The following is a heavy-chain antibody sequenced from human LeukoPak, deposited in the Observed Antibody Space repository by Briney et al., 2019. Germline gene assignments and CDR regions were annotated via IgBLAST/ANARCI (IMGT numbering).Heavy chain of an antibody. CDR3: ARVGDLGYCSSTSCYYYYYYMDV. V-gene: IGHV1-18*01. CDR2: ISAYNGNT. CDR1: GYTFTSYG. J-gene: IGHJ6*03. Sequence: ASVKVSCKASGYTFTSYGISWVRQAPGQGLEWMGWISAYNGNTNYAQKLQGRVTMTTDTSTSTAYMELRSLRSDDTAVYYCARVGDLGYCSSTSCYYYYYYMDVWGKGTTVTVSS. D-gene: IGHD2-2*01.